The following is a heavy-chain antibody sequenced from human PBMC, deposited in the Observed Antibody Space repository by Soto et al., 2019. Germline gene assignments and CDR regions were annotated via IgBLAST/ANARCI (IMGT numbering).Heavy chain of an antibody. CDR2: IIVGSGNT. J-gene: IGHJ4*02. D-gene: IGHD2-21*02. Sequence: QMQVLQSGPEVKKPGTSVKVSCKTSGFTFSNSAVQWVRQARGQRLEWIGWIIVGSGNTKHLQNLQGRITITRDTSTSTAYMELSSLTSEDTAVYYCAAEIYSGGNCCHFDYWGQGTLVTVSS. CDR3: AAEIYSGGNCCHFDY. CDR1: GFTFSNSA. V-gene: IGHV1-58*01.